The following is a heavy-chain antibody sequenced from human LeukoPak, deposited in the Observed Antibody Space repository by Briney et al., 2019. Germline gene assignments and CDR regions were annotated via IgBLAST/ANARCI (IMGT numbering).Heavy chain of an antibody. CDR3: ASRRPNSSGYYLSAFDI. CDR2: INPSGGST. D-gene: IGHD3-22*01. Sequence: ASVKVSCKASGYTFTSYYTHWVRQAPGQGLEWMGIINPSGGSTSYAQKFQGRVTMTRDMSTSTVYMELSSLRSEDTAVYYCASRRPNSSGYYLSAFDIWGQGTMVTVSS. V-gene: IGHV1-46*01. J-gene: IGHJ3*02. CDR1: GYTFTSYY.